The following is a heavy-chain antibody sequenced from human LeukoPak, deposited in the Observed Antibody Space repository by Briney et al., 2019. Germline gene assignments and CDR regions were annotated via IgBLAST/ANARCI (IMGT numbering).Heavy chain of an antibody. V-gene: IGHV3-23*01. CDR3: AKGRDSSSWYVPFDY. J-gene: IGHJ4*02. CDR2: IRGSGGST. D-gene: IGHD6-13*01. Sequence: GGSLRLSCAASGFTFSSYAMSWVRQAPGKGLEWVSAIRGSGGSTYYADSVKGRFTISRDNSKNTLYLQMNSLRAEDTAVYYCAKGRDSSSWYVPFDYWGQGTLVTVSS. CDR1: GFTFSSYA.